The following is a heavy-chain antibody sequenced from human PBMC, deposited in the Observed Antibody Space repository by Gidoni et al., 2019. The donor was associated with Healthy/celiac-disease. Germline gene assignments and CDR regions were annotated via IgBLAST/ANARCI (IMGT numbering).Heavy chain of an antibody. D-gene: IGHD3-10*01. CDR3: AADPQGVTYYYYGMDV. V-gene: IGHV1-58*01. Sequence: QMQLVQSGPEVKKPGTSVKVSCKASGFTFTSSAVQWVRQARGQRLEWIGWIVVGSGNTNYAQKFQERVTITRDMSTSTAYMELSSLRSEDTAVYYCAADPQGVTYYYYGMDVWGQGTTVTVSS. CDR1: GFTFTSSA. J-gene: IGHJ6*02. CDR2: IVVGSGNT.